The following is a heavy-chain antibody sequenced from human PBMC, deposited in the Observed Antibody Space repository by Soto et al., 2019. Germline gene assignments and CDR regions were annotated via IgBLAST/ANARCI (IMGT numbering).Heavy chain of an antibody. CDR1: GDSTSSYY. Sequence: SETLFLTCTVSGDSTSSYYWSWIRQPPGKGLEWIGYIFYSGSTNYNPSLKSRVTISVDTSKNQFSLKLTSVTAADTAVYYCARHPLKYTNRYYFDYWGPGTLVTVSS. V-gene: IGHV4-59*08. CDR3: ARHPLKYTNRYYFDY. J-gene: IGHJ4*02. D-gene: IGHD6-13*01. CDR2: IFYSGST.